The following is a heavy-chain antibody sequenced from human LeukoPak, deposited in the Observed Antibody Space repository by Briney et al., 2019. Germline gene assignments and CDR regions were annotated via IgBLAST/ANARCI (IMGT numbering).Heavy chain of an antibody. CDR1: Y. D-gene: IGHD6-19*01. Sequence: YWSXIRQPPGXGLXWIGNIHYSGSTNYNPSLKSRVTISVDTSKNQFSLILSSVTAADTAVYYCARGRGIAVSYWGQGTLVTVSS. CDR3: ARGRGIAVSY. V-gene: IGHV4-59*08. J-gene: IGHJ4*02. CDR2: IHYSGST.